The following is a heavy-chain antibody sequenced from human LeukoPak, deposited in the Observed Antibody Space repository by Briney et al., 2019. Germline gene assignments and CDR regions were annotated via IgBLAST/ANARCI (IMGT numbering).Heavy chain of an antibody. CDR2: ISGSGGTT. J-gene: IGHJ6*03. CDR1: GFTFSSYA. CDR3: TWAGPHYYYFMDV. V-gene: IGHV3-23*01. Sequence: GGSLRLSCAASGFTFSSYAMSWVRQAPGKGLEWVSAISGSGGTTYYADSVKGRFTISRDNSKNTLYLQMNSLRAEDTAVYYCTWAGPHYYYFMDVWGKGTTVTVSS.